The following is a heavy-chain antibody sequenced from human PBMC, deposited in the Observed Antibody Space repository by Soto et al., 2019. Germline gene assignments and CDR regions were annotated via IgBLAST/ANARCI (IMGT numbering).Heavy chain of an antibody. J-gene: IGHJ4*02. CDR1: GGSVSSGDYY. Sequence: SETLSLTCTVSGGSVSSGDYYWTWIRQPPGKGLEWIGYIYYSWNTYYNPSLKSRVTISVDTSKNQFSLKLSSVTAADTAVYYCARYIAASGTYYLDFWGQGTLVTVSS. CDR3: ARYIAASGTYYLDF. CDR2: IYYSWNT. V-gene: IGHV4-30-4*08. D-gene: IGHD6-13*01.